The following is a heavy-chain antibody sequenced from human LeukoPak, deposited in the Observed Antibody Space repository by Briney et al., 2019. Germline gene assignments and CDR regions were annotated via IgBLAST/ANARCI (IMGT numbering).Heavy chain of an antibody. CDR3: ARQWGSGWQNWFDP. D-gene: IGHD6-19*01. V-gene: IGHV4-38-2*02. J-gene: IGHJ5*02. CDR1: GYSISSHYC. CDR2: VCHSGSS. Sequence: SETLSLTCSVSGYSISSHYCWGWIRQPPGKGLEWIGSVCHSGSSFYNPSLKSRLAISIDTSKNEFSLKLSSLTAADTAVYYCARQWGSGWQNWFDPWGQGTLVTVSS.